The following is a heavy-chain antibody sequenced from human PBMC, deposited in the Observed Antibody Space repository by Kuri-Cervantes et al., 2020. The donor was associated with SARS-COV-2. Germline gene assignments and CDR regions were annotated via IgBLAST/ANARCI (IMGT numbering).Heavy chain of an antibody. J-gene: IGHJ4*02. Sequence: GESLKISCAASGFTFSSYAMSWVRQAPGKGLEWVSAISGGGGSTYYADSVKGRFTISRDNSKNTLYLQMNSLRAEDTAVYYCAKTYYDFWSGYPGDYWGQGTLVTVSS. CDR2: ISGGGGST. D-gene: IGHD3-3*01. CDR3: AKTYYDFWSGYPGDY. V-gene: IGHV3-23*01. CDR1: GFTFSSYA.